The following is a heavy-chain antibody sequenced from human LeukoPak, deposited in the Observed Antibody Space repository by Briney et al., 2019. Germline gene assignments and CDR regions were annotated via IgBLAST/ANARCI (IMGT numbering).Heavy chain of an antibody. J-gene: IGHJ5*02. CDR3: ARGLRYCSGGSCWWFDP. V-gene: IGHV3-48*03. CDR2: ISSSGSTI. D-gene: IGHD2-15*01. Sequence: GGSLRLSCAASGFTFSSYEMNWVRQAPGKGPEWVSYISSSGSTIYYADSVKGRFTISRDNAKNSLYLQMNSLRAEDTAVYYCARGLRYCSGGSCWWFDPWGQGTLVTVSS. CDR1: GFTFSSYE.